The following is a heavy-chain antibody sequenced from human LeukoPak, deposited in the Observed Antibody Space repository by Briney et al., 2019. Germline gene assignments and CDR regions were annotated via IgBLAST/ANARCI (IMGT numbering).Heavy chain of an antibody. CDR2: IRYDGSNK. CDR3: ARGRHGSGSFDAFHI. Sequence: RGSLRLSCAASGFTFSSYGMHWVRQAPGKGLEWVAFIRYDGSNKYYADSVKGRFTISRNNARNSLYLQLNSLRVEDTAIYYCARGRHGSGSFDAFHIWGQGTMVTVSS. D-gene: IGHD3-10*01. CDR1: GFTFSSYG. J-gene: IGHJ3*02. V-gene: IGHV3-30*02.